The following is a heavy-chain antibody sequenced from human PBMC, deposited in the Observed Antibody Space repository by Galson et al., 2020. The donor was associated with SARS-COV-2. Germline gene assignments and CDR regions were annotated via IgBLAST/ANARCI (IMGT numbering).Heavy chain of an antibody. CDR1: GYSFTNYG. Sequence: ASVKVSCKTSGYSFTNYGITWVRQAPGQGPEWMGWISGYNGNTNYVQKFQGRVTVTLDTSTSTAYMDLRSRRSDDPAVYYCVRDRFSIREGATMDGWGKGTTVTVSS. D-gene: IGHD3-10*01. V-gene: IGHV1-18*04. CDR2: ISGYNGNT. J-gene: IGHJ6*03. CDR3: VRDRFSIREGATMDG.